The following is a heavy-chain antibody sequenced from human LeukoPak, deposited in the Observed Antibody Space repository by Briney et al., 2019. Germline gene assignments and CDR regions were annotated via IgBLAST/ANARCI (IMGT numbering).Heavy chain of an antibody. CDR1: GFPFSSYW. CDR2: IKQDGSKK. Sequence: GGSLRLSCVASGFPFSSYWMTWVRQAPGKGLEWVANIKQDGSKKSYVDSVKGRFTISRDNAKNSLYLQMNSLRAEDTAIYYCAKDWTSDAFDIWGQGTMVTVSS. V-gene: IGHV3-7*01. CDR3: AKDWTSDAFDI. D-gene: IGHD3/OR15-3a*01. J-gene: IGHJ3*02.